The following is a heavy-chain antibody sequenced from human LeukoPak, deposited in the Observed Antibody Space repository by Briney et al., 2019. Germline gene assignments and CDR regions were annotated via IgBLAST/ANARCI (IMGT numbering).Heavy chain of an antibody. CDR3: ARDLTQTTIKPLYYFDY. CDR1: GGSISSGSYY. D-gene: IGHD3-9*01. V-gene: IGHV4-61*02. CDR2: IYTSGST. J-gene: IGHJ4*02. Sequence: SQTLSLTCTVSGGSISSGSYYWSWIRQPAGKGLEWIGRIYTSGSTNYNPSLKSRVTISVDTSKNQFSLKLSSVTAADTAVYYCARDLTQTTIKPLYYFDYWGQGTLVTVSS.